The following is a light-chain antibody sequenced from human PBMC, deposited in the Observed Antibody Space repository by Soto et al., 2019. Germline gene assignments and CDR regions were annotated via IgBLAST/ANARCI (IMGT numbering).Light chain of an antibody. Sequence: DLQMTQSPSSLSASVGDRVNITCRATQGISNYLAWYQQKPGKVPKLLIYGASTLQSGVPSRFSGSGSGTDFTLTINSLQPEDVATYYCQKYISAPFTFGPGTNVDIK. J-gene: IGKJ3*01. CDR2: GAS. V-gene: IGKV1-27*01. CDR1: QGISNY. CDR3: QKYISAPFT.